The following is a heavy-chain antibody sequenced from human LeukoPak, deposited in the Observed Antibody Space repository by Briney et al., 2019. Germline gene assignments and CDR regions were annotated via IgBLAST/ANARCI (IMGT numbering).Heavy chain of an antibody. D-gene: IGHD5-18*01. CDR2: ISSNGGST. CDR1: GFTFSSYA. J-gene: IGHJ4*02. Sequence: GGSLRLSCAASGFTFSSYAMSWVRQAPGKGLEYVSAISSNGGSTYYANSVKGRFTISRDNSKNTLYLQMGSLRAEDMAVCYCARDMRGYSYGLGYYFDYWGQGTLVTVSS. V-gene: IGHV3-64*01. CDR3: ARDMRGYSYGLGYYFDY.